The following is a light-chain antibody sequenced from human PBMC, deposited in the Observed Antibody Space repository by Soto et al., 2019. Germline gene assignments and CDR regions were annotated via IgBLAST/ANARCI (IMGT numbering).Light chain of an antibody. CDR2: EVS. J-gene: IGKJ1*01. V-gene: IGKV1-5*03. CDR1: QSINKW. Sequence: DILLTQSPSTLSASVGDRVTISCRASQSINKWLAWYQHKPGKAPNLLIYEVSTLHSGVPSRFSGSGSGTEFTLTISSLQSEDIAVYYCQQYNKWPQTFGQGNKGDIK. CDR3: QQYNKWPQT.